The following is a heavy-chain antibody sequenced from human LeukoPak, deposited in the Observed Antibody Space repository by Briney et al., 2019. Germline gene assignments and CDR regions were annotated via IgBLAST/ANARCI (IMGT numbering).Heavy chain of an antibody. CDR2: IYYSGST. D-gene: IGHD3-10*01. J-gene: IGHJ1*01. CDR1: GGSISSYY. V-gene: IGHV4-59*01. Sequence: PSETLSLTCTVSGGSISSYYWSWIRQPPGKGLEWIGYIYYSGSTNYNPSLKSRVTISVDTSKNQFSLKLSSVTAADTAVYYCATSGLGDYYGSGSYMYFQHCGQGTLVTVSS. CDR3: ATSGLGDYYGSGSYMYFQH.